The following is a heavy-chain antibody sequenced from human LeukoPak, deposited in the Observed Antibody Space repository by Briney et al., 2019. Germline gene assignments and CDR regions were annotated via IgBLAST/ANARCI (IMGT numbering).Heavy chain of an antibody. D-gene: IGHD2-21*02. CDR1: GYTFTSYY. Sequence: ASVKVSCKASGYTFTSYYMHWVRQAPGQGLEWMGIINPSGGSTSYAQKFQGRVTMTRDTSTSTVYMELSSLRSEDTAVYYCASQVVTAFLPHNWFDPWGQGTLVTVSS. CDR2: INPSGGST. J-gene: IGHJ5*02. CDR3: ASQVVTAFLPHNWFDP. V-gene: IGHV1-46*01.